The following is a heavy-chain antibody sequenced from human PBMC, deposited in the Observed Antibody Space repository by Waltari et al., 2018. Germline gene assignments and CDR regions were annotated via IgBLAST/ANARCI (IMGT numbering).Heavy chain of an antibody. V-gene: IGHV1-69*14. CDR3: ATALPSGEGFDY. D-gene: IGHD3-10*01. CDR1: GGTFSSYA. CDR2: VIPIFGTA. Sequence: QVQPVQSGAEVKKPGSSVKVSCKASGGTFSSYAISWVRQAPGQGLEWMGGVIPIFGTANYAQKFQGRVTITADKSTSTAYMELSSLRSEDTALYYCATALPSGEGFDYWGQGTLVTVSS. J-gene: IGHJ4*02.